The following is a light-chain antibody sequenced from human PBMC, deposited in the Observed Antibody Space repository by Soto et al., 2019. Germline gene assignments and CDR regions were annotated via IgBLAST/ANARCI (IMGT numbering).Light chain of an antibody. CDR1: QSISSW. V-gene: IGKV1-5*01. CDR2: DAS. CDR3: QQYNSYPET. J-gene: IGKJ1*01. Sequence: DIQMTQSPSTLSASVGDRVTITCRASQSISSWLAWYQQKPGKAPKLLIYDASSLESGVPSRFSGSGSGTEFTLTISSLQPDDFATYYCQQYNSYPETFGQGTNVDIK.